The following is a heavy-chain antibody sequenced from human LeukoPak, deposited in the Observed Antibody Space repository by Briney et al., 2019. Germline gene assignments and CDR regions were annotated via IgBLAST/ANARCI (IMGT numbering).Heavy chain of an antibody. Sequence: PGGSLRLSCAASGFTFSSYGMHWVRQAPGKGLEWVAFIRYDGSNKYYADSVKGRFTISRDNSKNTLYVQMNSLRAEDTAVYYCAKSLVWGSYRLDYWGQGTLVTVSS. V-gene: IGHV3-30*02. D-gene: IGHD3-16*02. J-gene: IGHJ4*02. CDR2: IRYDGSNK. CDR1: GFTFSSYG. CDR3: AKSLVWGSYRLDY.